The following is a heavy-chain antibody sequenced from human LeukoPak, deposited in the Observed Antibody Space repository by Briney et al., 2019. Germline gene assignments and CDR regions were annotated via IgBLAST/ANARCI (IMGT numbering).Heavy chain of an antibody. Sequence: MTSETLSLTCAVYGGSFSGYYWSWIRQPPGKGLEWIGEINHSGSTNYNPSLKSRVTISVDTSKNQFSLKLSSVTAADTALYYCARAEDSSSWYGSYWGQGTLVTVSS. CDR1: GGSFSGYY. V-gene: IGHV4-34*01. CDR2: INHSGST. CDR3: ARAEDSSSWYGSY. J-gene: IGHJ4*02. D-gene: IGHD6-13*01.